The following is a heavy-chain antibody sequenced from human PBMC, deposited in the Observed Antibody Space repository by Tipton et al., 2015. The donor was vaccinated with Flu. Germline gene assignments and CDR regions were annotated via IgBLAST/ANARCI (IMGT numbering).Heavy chain of an antibody. J-gene: IGHJ4*02. CDR3: ARHTGDSVRGVVDY. Sequence: TLSLTCAVSGYSISSNYYWGWIRQPPGKGLEWIGTTYHSGTTYYNPSLKSRLTMSVDTSNNQFSLKLNSVTAADTAVYYCARHTGDSVRGVVDYWGQGTLVTVSS. D-gene: IGHD3-10*02. CDR1: GYSISSNYY. V-gene: IGHV4-38-2*01. CDR2: TYHSGTT.